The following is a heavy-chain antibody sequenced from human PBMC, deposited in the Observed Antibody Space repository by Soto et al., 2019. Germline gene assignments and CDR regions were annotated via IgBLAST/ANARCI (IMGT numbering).Heavy chain of an antibody. J-gene: IGHJ4*02. V-gene: IGHV3-7*03. D-gene: IGHD3-16*01. CDR2: IKQDGRET. Sequence: EVQLVESGGGLVQPGGSLRLSCAASGFTFSSYWMSWVRQAPGKALECVANIKQDGRETYYVDSVKGRFTISRDNANSALYLQRDSLGAEDTAVYYCARGTSHYNYVHVWYWGQGPNVIVSS. CDR1: GFTFSSYW. CDR3: ARGTSHYNYVHVWY.